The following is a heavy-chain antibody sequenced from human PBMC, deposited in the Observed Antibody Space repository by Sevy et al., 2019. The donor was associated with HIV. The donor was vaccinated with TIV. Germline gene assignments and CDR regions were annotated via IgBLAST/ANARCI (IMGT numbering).Heavy chain of an antibody. CDR1: GFTFSIYA. Sequence: GGSLRLSCAASGFTFSIYAMSWVRQAPGKGLEWVSSISRSGGSTHYADSVKGRLTISRDNSKNTLFLQMDSLRAEDTAVYYCARDPRMYGDYLLAYFDYWGQGTLVTVSS. CDR2: ISRSGGST. D-gene: IGHD2-8*01. CDR3: ARDPRMYGDYLLAYFDY. J-gene: IGHJ4*02. V-gene: IGHV3-23*01.